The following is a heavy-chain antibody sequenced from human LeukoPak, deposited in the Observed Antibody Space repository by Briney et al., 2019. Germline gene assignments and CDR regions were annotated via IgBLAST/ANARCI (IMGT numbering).Heavy chain of an antibody. D-gene: IGHD5-18*01. CDR3: AREIGPRQLHLWGSAFDY. CDR2: INPRDGNT. V-gene: IGHV1-46*01. CDR1: GYTFTNYY. J-gene: IGHJ4*02. Sequence: ASVKVSCKASGYTFTNYYRHWVRQAPGQGVEGMGIINPRDGNTSYAQKFQGRVTMTRHTSTNTVYMELSRLRSEDTAVYYCAREIGPRQLHLWGSAFDYWGQGTLVTVSS.